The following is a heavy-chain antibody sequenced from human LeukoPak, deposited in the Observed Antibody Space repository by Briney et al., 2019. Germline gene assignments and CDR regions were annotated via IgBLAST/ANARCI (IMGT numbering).Heavy chain of an antibody. V-gene: IGHV3-7*01. D-gene: IGHD4-17*01. CDR2: IKQDGSEK. CDR1: GFTFSSYS. CDR3: AKLGTTSVTTGY. J-gene: IGHJ4*02. Sequence: GGSLRLSCAASGFTFSSYSMNWVRQAPGKGLEWVASIKQDGSEKYYVDSVRGRFTISRDNAKNTLYLQMNSLRGEDTAVYYCAKLGTTSVTTGYWGQGTLVTVSS.